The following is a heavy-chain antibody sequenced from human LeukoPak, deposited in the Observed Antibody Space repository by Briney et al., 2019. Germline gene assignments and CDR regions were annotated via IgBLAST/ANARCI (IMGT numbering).Heavy chain of an antibody. V-gene: IGHV4-59*01. CDR2: IYYSGST. D-gene: IGHD5-12*01. J-gene: IGHJ4*02. CDR1: GGSISSYY. Sequence: SETLSLTCTVSGGSISSYYWSWIRQPPGKGLEWIGYIYYSGSTNYNPSLKSRVTISVDTSKNQFSLKLSSVTAADTAVYYCARSRPPYSGYDYLGRDGFDYWGQGTLVTVSS. CDR3: ARSRPPYSGYDYLGRDGFDY.